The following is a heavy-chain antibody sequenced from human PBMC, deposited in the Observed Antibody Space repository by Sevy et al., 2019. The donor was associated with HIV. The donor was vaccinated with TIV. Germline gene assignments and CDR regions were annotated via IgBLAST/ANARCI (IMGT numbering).Heavy chain of an antibody. J-gene: IGHJ5*02. D-gene: IGHD4-17*01. CDR2: INPNSGDT. Sequence: ASVKVSCKASGYTFTGYYMHWVRQAPGQGLEWMGWINPNSGDTNYAQKFQGRVTMTRDTSISTAYMELSRLRSDDTAVYYCARNGRLRRNWFDPWGQGTLVTVSS. V-gene: IGHV1-2*02. CDR3: ARNGRLRRNWFDP. CDR1: GYTFTGYY.